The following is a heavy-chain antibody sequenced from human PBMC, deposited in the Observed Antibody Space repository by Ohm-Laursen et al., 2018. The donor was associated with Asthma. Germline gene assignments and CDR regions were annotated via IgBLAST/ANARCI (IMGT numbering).Heavy chain of an antibody. CDR2: ISTASTFI. D-gene: IGHD1-26*01. CDR1: GYTFSRYS. V-gene: IGHV3-21*01. J-gene: IGHJ1*01. Sequence: SLRLSCAASGYTFSRYSIHWVRQAPGKGLEWVASISTASTFIYYADSVRGRFTTSRDNAKNSVYLQMNSLRAEDTALYYCARIGSEWELPGREYSLHLWGQGTQVTVSS. CDR3: ARIGSEWELPGREYSLHL.